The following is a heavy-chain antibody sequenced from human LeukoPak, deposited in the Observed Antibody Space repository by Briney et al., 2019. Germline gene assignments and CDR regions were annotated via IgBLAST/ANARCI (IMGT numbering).Heavy chain of an antibody. CDR3: AHNHLGTPLDY. V-gene: IGHV2-5*02. D-gene: IGHD7-27*01. CDR1: GFSLSTRGVG. Sequence: DSGPTLVNPTQTLTLTFTFSGFSLSTRGVGVGWIRHPPGKALEWLAIIYWDDDKRYSPSLKSRLTITKDTSKNQVVLTMTTIDPVDTATYYCAHNHLGTPLDYWGQGTMVTVSS. CDR2: IYWDDDK. J-gene: IGHJ4*02.